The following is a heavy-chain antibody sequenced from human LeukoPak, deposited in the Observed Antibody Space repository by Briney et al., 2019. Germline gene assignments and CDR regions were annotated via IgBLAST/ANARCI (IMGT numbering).Heavy chain of an antibody. Sequence: SETLSLTCTVSGGSISSSSYYWGWIRQPPGKGLEWIGSIYYSGSTYYNPSLKSRVTISVDTSKNQFSLKLSSVTAADTAVYYCARPYYDILTGNYYFGYWGQGTLVTVSS. CDR2: IYYSGST. V-gene: IGHV4-39*01. J-gene: IGHJ4*02. CDR3: ARPYYDILTGNYYFGY. CDR1: GGSISSSSYY. D-gene: IGHD3-9*01.